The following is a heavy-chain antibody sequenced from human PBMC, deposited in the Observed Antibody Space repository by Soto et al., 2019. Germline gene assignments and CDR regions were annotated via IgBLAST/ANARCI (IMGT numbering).Heavy chain of an antibody. CDR1: GFTFDDYA. CDR3: AKGTPWVDCSSTSCYGDFDY. CDR2: ISWNSGSI. D-gene: IGHD2-2*01. V-gene: IGHV3-9*01. J-gene: IGHJ4*02. Sequence: GGSLRLSCAASGFTFDDYAMHWVRQAPGKGLEWVSGISWNSGSIGYADSVKGRFTISRDNAKNSLYLQMNSLRAEDTALYYCAKGTPWVDCSSTSCYGDFDYWGQGTLVTVSS.